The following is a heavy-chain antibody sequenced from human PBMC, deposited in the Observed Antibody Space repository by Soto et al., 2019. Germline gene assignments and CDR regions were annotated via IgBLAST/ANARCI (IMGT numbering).Heavy chain of an antibody. D-gene: IGHD6-6*01. CDR1: GGSISSSNW. V-gene: IGHV4-4*02. Sequence: PSETLSLTCAVSGGSISSSNWWSWVRQPPGKGLEWIGEIYHSGSTNYNPSLKSRVTISXXXSXXXXSLXLSXXTAXDTAVYYCARNRGSSSYYYYGMDVWGQGTAVT. CDR2: IYHSGST. CDR3: ARNRGSSSYYYYGMDV. J-gene: IGHJ6*02.